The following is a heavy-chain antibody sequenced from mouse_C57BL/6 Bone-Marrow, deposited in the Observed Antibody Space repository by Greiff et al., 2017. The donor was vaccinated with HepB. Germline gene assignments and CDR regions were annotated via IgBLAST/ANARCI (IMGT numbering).Heavy chain of an antibody. V-gene: IGHV5-4*01. Sequence: EVHLVESGGGLVKPGGSLKLSCAASGFTFSSYAMSWVRQTPEKRLEWVATISDGGSYTYYPDNVKGRFTISRDNAKNNLYLQMSHRKSEDTAMYYCAREGGSVFDYWGQGTTLTVSS. J-gene: IGHJ2*01. CDR1: GFTFSSYA. CDR2: ISDGGSYT. CDR3: AREGGSVFDY. D-gene: IGHD1-1*01.